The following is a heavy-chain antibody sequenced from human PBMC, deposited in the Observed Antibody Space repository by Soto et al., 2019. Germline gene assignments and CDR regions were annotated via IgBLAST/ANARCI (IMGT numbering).Heavy chain of an antibody. D-gene: IGHD2-21*01. CDR1: GGSISRGVFY. CDR3: ARDQIALNSFDV. CDR2: IFYNGKA. J-gene: IGHJ3*01. Sequence: PSETLSLTCTVSGGSISRGVFYWIWIRHHPGKGLEWIGNIFYNGKAYNNPSLVSRLSISVDTSKNQFSLNLSSVTAADTAVYYCARDQIALNSFDVWGQGIKVTVSS. V-gene: IGHV4-31*03.